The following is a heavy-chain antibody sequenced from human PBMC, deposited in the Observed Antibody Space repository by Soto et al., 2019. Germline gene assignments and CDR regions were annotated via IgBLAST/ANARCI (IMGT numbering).Heavy chain of an antibody. CDR1: GGSFSGYY. J-gene: IGHJ6*02. V-gene: IGHV4-34*01. Sequence: SETLSLTCAVYGGSFSGYYWSWIRQPPGKGLEWIGEINHSGSTNYNPSLKSRVTISVDTSKNQFSLKLSSVTAADTAVYYCARGFGTRHDSYYYYGMDVWGQGTTVTVSS. CDR3: ARGFGTRHDSYYYYGMDV. CDR2: INHSGST. D-gene: IGHD3-10*01.